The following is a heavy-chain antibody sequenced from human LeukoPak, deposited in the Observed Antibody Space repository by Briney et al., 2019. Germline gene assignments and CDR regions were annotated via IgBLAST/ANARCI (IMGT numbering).Heavy chain of an antibody. D-gene: IGHD3-22*01. V-gene: IGHV3-7*01. CDR3: ARDSSGYAY. Sequence: GGSLRLSCAASGFTFSSSWMSWVRQAPGKGLEWVANTNQVGSEEYYVDSVKGRFTISRDNAKNSLYLQMNSLRAEDTAVYYCARDSSGYAYWGQGALVTVSS. CDR2: TNQVGSEE. CDR1: GFTFSSSW. J-gene: IGHJ4*02.